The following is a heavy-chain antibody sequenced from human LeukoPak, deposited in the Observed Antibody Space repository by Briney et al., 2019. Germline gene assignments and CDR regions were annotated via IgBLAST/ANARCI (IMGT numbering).Heavy chain of an antibody. J-gene: IGHJ4*02. V-gene: IGHV3-23*01. D-gene: IGHD1-26*01. CDR1: GFTITTYA. CDR2: IGGGGTE. CDR3: ARAQGALDY. Sequence: PGGSLRLSCAASGFTITTYAVSWVRQAPGKGLEWVSGIGGGGTEYYADSVKGRFIISSDNSQNLVHLQMNSLTVEDTAVYYCARAQGALDYWGQGTLVTVSS.